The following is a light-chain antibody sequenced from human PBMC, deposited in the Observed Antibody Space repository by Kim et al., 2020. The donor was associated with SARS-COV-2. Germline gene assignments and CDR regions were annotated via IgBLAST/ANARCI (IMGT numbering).Light chain of an antibody. V-gene: IGKV1-27*01. CDR2: GAS. Sequence: DIQMTQSPSSLSASVGDRVTITCRASQGISNSLAWYQQKPGKVPKLLIFGASALQSGVPSRFSDSGSGTDFTLTITSLQPEDVAVYYCQQCKGAPWTFGHGTKVDIK. CDR1: QGISNS. CDR3: QQCKGAPWT. J-gene: IGKJ1*01.